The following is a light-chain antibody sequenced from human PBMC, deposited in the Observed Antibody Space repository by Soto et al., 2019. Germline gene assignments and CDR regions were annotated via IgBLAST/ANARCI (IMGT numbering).Light chain of an antibody. V-gene: IGKV1-16*02. CDR2: AAS. J-gene: IGKJ4*01. Sequence: DIQMTQSPSSLSASVGDRVTITCRASQGISNYVAWFQQKPGKAPKSLIYAASSLQSGVPSKFSGSASGTDFTPTISSLQPEDSATYYCQQYDSYPLTFGGGTKVEIK. CDR1: QGISNY. CDR3: QQYDSYPLT.